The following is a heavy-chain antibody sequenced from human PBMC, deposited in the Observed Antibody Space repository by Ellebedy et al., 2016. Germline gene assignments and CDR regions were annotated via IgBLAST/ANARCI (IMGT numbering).Heavy chain of an antibody. CDR1: GYTFTGYY. Sequence: ASVKVSXKASGYTFTGYYMHWVRQAPGQGLEWMGWINPNSGGTNYAQKFQGRVTMTRDTSISTAYMELSRLRSDDTAVYYCARAGAGYCSSTSCYGYNWFDPWGQGTLVTVSS. CDR3: ARAGAGYCSSTSCYGYNWFDP. V-gene: IGHV1-2*02. D-gene: IGHD2-2*01. J-gene: IGHJ5*02. CDR2: INPNSGGT.